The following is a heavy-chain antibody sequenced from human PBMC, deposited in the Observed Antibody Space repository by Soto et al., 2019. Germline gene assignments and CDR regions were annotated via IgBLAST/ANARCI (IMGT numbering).Heavy chain of an antibody. CDR3: ARCLLGVGDPFDI. Sequence: QVQLVDSGGGLVKPGGSLRLSCAASGFTFSNYNMTWIRQAPGKGLEWISYISDSGSVTYYADSVQGPFSISRDNAKNSLSLEMNDLRVDDTAVYYCARCLLGVGDPFDISGQGTMVTVSS. J-gene: IGHJ3*02. V-gene: IGHV3-11*01. D-gene: IGHD2-15*01. CDR2: ISDSGSVT. CDR1: GFTFSNYN.